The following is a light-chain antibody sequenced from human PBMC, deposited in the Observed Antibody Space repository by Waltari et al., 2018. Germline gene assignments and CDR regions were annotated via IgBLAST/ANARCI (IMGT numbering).Light chain of an antibody. V-gene: IGKV3-15*01. CDR1: QRVSSN. J-gene: IGKJ4*01. CDR3: QQYNNWPPVT. CDR2: GAS. Sequence: ETVMTQSPATLSVSQGERATLSCRASQRVSSNLAWYQQKPGQAPRLLIYGASTRATGIPARVSGSGSGTEFTLTISSLQSEDFAVYYCQQYNNWPPVTFGGGTKVEIK.